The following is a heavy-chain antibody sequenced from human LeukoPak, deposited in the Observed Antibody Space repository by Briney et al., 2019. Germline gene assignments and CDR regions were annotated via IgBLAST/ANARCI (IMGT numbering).Heavy chain of an antibody. D-gene: IGHD3-10*01. J-gene: IGHJ4*02. CDR3: ARDLHYYGSGI. CDR2: ISSSSSYI. V-gene: IGHV3-21*01. Sequence: GGSLRLSCAASGFTFSSYIMNWVRQAPGKGVEWVSSISSSSSYIYYADSVKGRFTISRDNAKNSLYLQMNSLRAEDTAVYYCARDLHYYGSGIWGQGTLVTVSS. CDR1: GFTFSSYI.